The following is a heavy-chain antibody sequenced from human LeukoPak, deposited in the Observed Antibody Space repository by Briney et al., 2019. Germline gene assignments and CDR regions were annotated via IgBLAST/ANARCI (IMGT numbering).Heavy chain of an antibody. J-gene: IGHJ3*02. V-gene: IGHV3-21*01. CDR3: ARGSGDKRAYDI. CDR2: ISGGGAYI. CDR1: GFTFSDYS. D-gene: IGHD1-14*01. Sequence: TGGSLRLSCAASGFTFSDYSIHWVRQTPGKGLEWVSSISGGGAYIYYADSMKGRFTISRDNAKNSLYLQMNSLRAEDTAVYYCARGSGDKRAYDIWGQGTMVTVSS.